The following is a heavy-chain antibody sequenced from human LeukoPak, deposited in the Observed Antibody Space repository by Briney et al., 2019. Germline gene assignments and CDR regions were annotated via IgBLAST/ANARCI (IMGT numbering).Heavy chain of an antibody. CDR1: GFTFSSYA. Sequence: PGGSLRLSCAASGFTFSSYAMSWVRQAPGKGPEWVSAISGSGGSTYYADSVKGRFTISRDNSKNTLYLQMNSLRAEDTAVYYCFLTYYYDSSGYLWGQGTLVTVSS. CDR2: ISGSGGST. D-gene: IGHD3-22*01. J-gene: IGHJ4*02. V-gene: IGHV3-23*01. CDR3: FLTYYYDSSGYL.